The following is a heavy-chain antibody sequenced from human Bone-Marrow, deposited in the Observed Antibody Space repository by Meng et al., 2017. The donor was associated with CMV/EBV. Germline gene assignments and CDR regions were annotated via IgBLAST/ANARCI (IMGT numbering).Heavy chain of an antibody. CDR2: FNPNSGGT. D-gene: IGHD6-6*01. CDR1: GYTFTGYY. J-gene: IGHJ4*02. Sequence: ASVKVSCKASGYTFTGYYMHWVRQAPGQGLEWMGWFNPNSGGTNYAQKFQGRVTMTRDTSISTAYMELSRLRSDDTAVYYCARGCIAALSAASLGYWGQGTLVTVSS. CDR3: ARGCIAALSAASLGY. V-gene: IGHV1-2*02.